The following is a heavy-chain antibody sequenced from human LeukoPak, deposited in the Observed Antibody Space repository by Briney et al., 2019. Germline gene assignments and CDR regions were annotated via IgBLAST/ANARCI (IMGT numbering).Heavy chain of an antibody. V-gene: IGHV3-30*02. CDR3: AKDVSDGDYFDF. J-gene: IGHJ4*02. D-gene: IGHD3-10*01. CDR1: GFIFSTYG. Sequence: PGGSLRLSCAASGFIFSTYGMHWVRQSPGKGLEGVAFIRYDGTNQYYVDSVKGRFTISRDNAKNTVYLQMISLRPEDTAVYYCAKDVSDGDYFDFWGQGILVAVSS. CDR2: IRYDGTNQ.